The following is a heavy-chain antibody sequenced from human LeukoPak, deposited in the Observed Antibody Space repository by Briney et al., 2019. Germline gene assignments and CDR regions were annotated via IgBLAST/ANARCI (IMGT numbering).Heavy chain of an antibody. J-gene: IGHJ5*02. V-gene: IGHV3-30*04. CDR2: ISYDGSNI. CDR1: GFTFSDCA. CDR3: ARSLWSQIKYCRNGVCYNWFDP. Sequence: GGSLRLSCAASGFTFSDCATHWVRQAPGKGLEWVAVISYDGSNIFYADSVKGRFTISRDNSKNTLYLQMNSLRDEDTAVYYCARSLWSQIKYCRNGVCYNWFDPWGQGTLVTVSS. D-gene: IGHD2-8*01.